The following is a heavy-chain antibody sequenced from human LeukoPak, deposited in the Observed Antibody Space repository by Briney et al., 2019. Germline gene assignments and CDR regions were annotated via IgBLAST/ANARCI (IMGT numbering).Heavy chain of an antibody. CDR2: INPDGST. CDR1: GGSFSNYY. D-gene: IGHD3-10*01. J-gene: IGHJ5*01. CDR3: ARIPPPGATAYGVVDS. V-gene: IGHV4-34*01. Sequence: PSETLSLTCAVYGGSFSNYYWSWIRQLPGKGLAWIGEINPDGSTNYNPSLKSRVTISVDTSKNQFSLKLTSVTAADTAIYYCARIPPPGATAYGVVDSWGRGTLVTVSS.